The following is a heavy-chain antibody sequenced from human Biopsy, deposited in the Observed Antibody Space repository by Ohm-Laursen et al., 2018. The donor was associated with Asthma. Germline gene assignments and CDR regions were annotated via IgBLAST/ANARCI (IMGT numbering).Heavy chain of an antibody. CDR1: GGSMSSSSYY. CDR3: ARHWDWGSFFDY. V-gene: IGHV4-39*01. J-gene: IGHJ4*02. D-gene: IGHD7-27*01. Sequence: SDTLSLTCTVSGGSMSSSSYYWGWIRQPPGKGLEWMGSISYTGSAYHNPSLKSRVTIFVDTSKNHFSLKLSSVTAADTAVYYCARHWDWGSFFDYWGQGTPVIVSS. CDR2: ISYTGSA.